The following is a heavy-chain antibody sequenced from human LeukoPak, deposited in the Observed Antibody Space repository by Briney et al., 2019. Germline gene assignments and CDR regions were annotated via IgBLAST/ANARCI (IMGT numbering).Heavy chain of an antibody. CDR3: ARPHSSRYHYAMDV. V-gene: IGHV3-66*04. Sequence: GGSLRLSCEASGFSVSVNYMTWVRQAPGRGLEWVSFIYDSGSTYYADSVKGRFTISRDNSKNTVFLQMNSLRAEDTAVYYCARPHSSRYHYAMDVWGQGITVTVSS. CDR1: GFSVSVNY. J-gene: IGHJ6*02. CDR2: IYDSGST. D-gene: IGHD6-19*01.